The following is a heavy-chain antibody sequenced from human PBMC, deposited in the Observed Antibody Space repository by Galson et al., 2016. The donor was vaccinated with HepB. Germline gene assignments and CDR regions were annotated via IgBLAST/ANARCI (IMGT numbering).Heavy chain of an antibody. Sequence: SLRLSCAASGFNFDNFYMNWIRQAPGKGLEWISDISAAGSFFNYANSVRCRFIISRDNAKKSLSLQMDSLRADDKGVYYCARERAAHIRDAFEIWGRGRKVTVSS. V-gene: IGHV3-11*06. CDR3: ARERAAHIRDAFEI. CDR2: ISAAGSFF. J-gene: IGHJ3*02. CDR1: GFNFDNFY. D-gene: IGHD5-24*01.